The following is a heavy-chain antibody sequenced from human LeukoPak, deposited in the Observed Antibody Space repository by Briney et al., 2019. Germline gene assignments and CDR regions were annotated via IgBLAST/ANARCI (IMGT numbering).Heavy chain of an antibody. J-gene: IGHJ4*02. D-gene: IGHD3-9*01. CDR3: ARAYDILTGFDY. V-gene: IGHV4-30-2*01. CDR2: IYHSGST. Sequence: PSQTLSLTCAVSGGSISSGGYSWSWIRQPPGKGLEWIGYIYHSGSTYYNPSLKSRVTISVDRSKNQFSLKLSSVTAADTAVYYCARAYDILTGFDYWGQGTLVTVSS. CDR1: GGSISSGGYS.